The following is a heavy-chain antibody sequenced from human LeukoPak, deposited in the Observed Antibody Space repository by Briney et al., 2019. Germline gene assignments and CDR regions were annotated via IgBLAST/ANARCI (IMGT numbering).Heavy chain of an antibody. CDR3: ARSPYSGSYGPFDY. J-gene: IGHJ4*02. CDR1: GFTLSNYW. Sequence: QRGGSLRLSCAASGFTLSNYWMNWVRQAPGKGLEWVANMKHDGSEKSYVDSVKGRFTISRDDAKNSLYLQMNSLRAEDTALYYCARSPYSGSYGPFDYWGQGTLVTVSS. CDR2: MKHDGSEK. D-gene: IGHD1-26*01. V-gene: IGHV3-7*04.